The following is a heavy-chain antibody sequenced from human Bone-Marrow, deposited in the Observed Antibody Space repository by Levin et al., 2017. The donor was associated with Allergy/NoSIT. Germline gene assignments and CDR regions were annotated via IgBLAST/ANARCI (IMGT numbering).Heavy chain of an antibody. V-gene: IGHV4-59*01. J-gene: IGHJ4*02. Sequence: SETLSLTCTVSGGSISSYYWSWIRQPPGKGLEWIGYIYYSGSTNYNPSLKRRVTISVDTSKNQFSLKLSSVTAADTAVYYCARVRVYSSGWYVPDYWGQGTLVTVSS. D-gene: IGHD6-19*01. CDR3: ARVRVYSSGWYVPDY. CDR1: GGSISSYY. CDR2: IYYSGST.